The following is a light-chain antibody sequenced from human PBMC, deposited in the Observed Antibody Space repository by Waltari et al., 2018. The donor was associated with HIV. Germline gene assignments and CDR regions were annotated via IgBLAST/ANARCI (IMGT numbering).Light chain of an antibody. J-gene: IGLJ2*01. Sequence: QSVLTQPPSVSGAPGQRVTISCSGSSANIGAGYGVHWYRQLPGTAPKPLIYVNNNRPSGVPDRFAGSVSSTSSSRASTGLQAEDEADYYCQSYDSSLSGVVFGGGTNLTVL. CDR3: QSYDSSLSGVV. V-gene: IGLV1-40*01. CDR2: VNN. CDR1: SANIGAGYG.